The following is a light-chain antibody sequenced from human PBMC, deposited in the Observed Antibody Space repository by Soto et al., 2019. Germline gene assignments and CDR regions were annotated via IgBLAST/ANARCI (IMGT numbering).Light chain of an antibody. Sequence: EIVLTQSPATLSVSPGNSATLSCRASQSVNSDLAWYQQKPGQAPRLLIYGASTRATGTPTRFSGSGSGTEFTLTISSLQSEDVAVYYCQQYYSTPRTFGQGTKVEIK. CDR2: GAS. V-gene: IGKV3-15*01. CDR1: QSVNSD. J-gene: IGKJ2*01. CDR3: QQYYSTPRT.